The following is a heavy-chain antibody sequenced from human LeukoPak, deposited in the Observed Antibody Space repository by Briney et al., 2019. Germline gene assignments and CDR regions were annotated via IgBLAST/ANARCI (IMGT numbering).Heavy chain of an antibody. V-gene: IGHV4-39*01. CDR3: ASIRAGTFDI. Sequence: PSETLSLTRTVSGGSISSSSYYWGWIRQPPGKGLECIGRVYYSGSTYYNPSLRSRLTISVDTPKNQFSLKLSSVTAADTAVYYCASIRAGTFDIWGQGTMVTVSS. CDR1: GGSISSSSYY. D-gene: IGHD3-10*01. CDR2: VYYSGST. J-gene: IGHJ3*02.